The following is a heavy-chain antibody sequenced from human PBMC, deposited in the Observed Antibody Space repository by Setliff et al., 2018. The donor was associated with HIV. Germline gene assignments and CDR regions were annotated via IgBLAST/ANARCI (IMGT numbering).Heavy chain of an antibody. D-gene: IGHD5-12*01. CDR3: ARDHGVATVVMDYYSGMDV. CDR2: VYPSGST. J-gene: IGHJ6*02. Sequence: SETLSLTCTVSGGSISTTTYFWTWIRQPAGKGLEWIGRVYPSGSTNYNPSPQSRVAISVDTSKNQFTLQLSSVTAADTAMYFCARDHGVATVVMDYYSGMDVWGPGTTVTVSS. CDR1: GGSISTTTYF. V-gene: IGHV4-61*02.